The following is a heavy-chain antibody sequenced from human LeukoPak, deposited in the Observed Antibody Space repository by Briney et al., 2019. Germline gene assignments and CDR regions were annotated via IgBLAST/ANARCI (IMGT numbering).Heavy chain of an antibody. D-gene: IGHD2-15*01. CDR3: TRIVVVAAFDAFDI. J-gene: IGHJ3*02. V-gene: IGHV3-49*04. CDR2: IRSKAYGGTT. Sequence: PGRSLRLSCTASGFTLGDYAMSWVRQAPAPGLEWVGFIRSKAYGGTTEYAASVKGRFTISRDDSKSIAYLQMNSLKTEDTAVYYCTRIVVVAAFDAFDIWGQGTMVTVSS. CDR1: GFTLGDYA.